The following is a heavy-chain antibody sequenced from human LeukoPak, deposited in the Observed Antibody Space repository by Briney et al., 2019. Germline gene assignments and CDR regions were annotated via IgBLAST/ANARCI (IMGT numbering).Heavy chain of an antibody. CDR3: TTVAWLTVVRGVKLRDYYYYMDV. CDR2: IKRKTDGGTT. J-gene: IGHJ6*03. V-gene: IGHV3-15*01. D-gene: IGHD3-10*01. CDR1: GFTFSSYS. Sequence: GGSLRLSCAGAGFTFSSYSMNWVRQAPGKGLEWVGRIKRKTDGGTTDHAAPVKGRFTISRDDSKNTLYLQMNSLKTEDTAVYYCTTVAWLTVVRGVKLRDYYYYMDVWGKGTTVTISS.